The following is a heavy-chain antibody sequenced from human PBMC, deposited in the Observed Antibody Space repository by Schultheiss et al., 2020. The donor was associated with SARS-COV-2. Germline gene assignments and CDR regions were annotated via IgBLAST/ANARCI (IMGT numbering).Heavy chain of an antibody. Sequence: LSLTCAVSGGSISSGGYSWSWIRQPPGKGLEWVSGISWNSGSIGYADSVKGRFTISRDNAKNSLYLQMNSLRAEDTAVYYCARSFGGYFDYWGQGTLVTVSS. V-gene: IGHV3-9*01. CDR2: ISWNSGSI. CDR3: ARSFGGYFDY. J-gene: IGHJ4*02. D-gene: IGHD4-23*01. CDR1: GGSISSGGYS.